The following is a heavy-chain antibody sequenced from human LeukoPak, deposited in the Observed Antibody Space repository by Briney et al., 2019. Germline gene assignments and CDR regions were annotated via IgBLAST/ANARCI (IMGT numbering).Heavy chain of an antibody. J-gene: IGHJ6*02. CDR2: IAYSGST. Sequence: NPSETLSLTCTVSGGSISSDYWSWIRQPPGKGLEWIGYIAYSGSTNYNPSLKSRVTISVDTSNNQFSLKLTSVTAADTAVYYCARDLEMATPWYYGMDVWGQGTTVTVSS. D-gene: IGHD5-24*01. V-gene: IGHV4-59*01. CDR3: ARDLEMATPWYYGMDV. CDR1: GGSISSDY.